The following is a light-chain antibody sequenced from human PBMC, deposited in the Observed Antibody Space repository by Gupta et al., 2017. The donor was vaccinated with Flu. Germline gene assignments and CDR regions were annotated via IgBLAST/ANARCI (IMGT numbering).Light chain of an antibody. CDR3: TAWDDSLSGYV. CDR1: SSNIGSDY. CDR2: KNN. J-gene: IGLJ1*01. Sequence: SSSNIGSDYVHWYQQPPGTAPKLLIYKNNQRPSGVPDRFSGSKSGTSASLAISGLRSEDEADYYCTAWDDSLSGYVFGAGTKVTVL. V-gene: IGLV1-47*01.